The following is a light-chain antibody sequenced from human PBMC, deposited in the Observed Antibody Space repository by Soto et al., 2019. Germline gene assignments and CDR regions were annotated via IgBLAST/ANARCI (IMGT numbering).Light chain of an antibody. CDR1: SSDVGGYKY. CDR3: SSYTSSNIYV. V-gene: IGLV2-14*01. CDR2: EAS. Sequence: QSALTQPASVSGSPGQSITISCTGASSDVGGYKYVSRYQQHPGKAPKLMIYEASNRPSGVSNRFSGSKSGNTASLTISGLQAEDEADYYCSSYTSSNIYVFGTGTKLTVL. J-gene: IGLJ1*01.